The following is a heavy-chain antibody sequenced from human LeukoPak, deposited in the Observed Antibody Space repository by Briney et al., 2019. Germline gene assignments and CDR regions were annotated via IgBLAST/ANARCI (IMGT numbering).Heavy chain of an antibody. Sequence: ASVKVSCKASSYIFTSYGISWVRQAPGQGLEWLGWINTYNANTNYAQKLQGRVTMTTDTSTNTAYMELRSLRSGDTAVYYCARVKGGDSRDYWGQGTLVTLSS. J-gene: IGHJ4*02. V-gene: IGHV1-18*01. CDR1: SYIFTSYG. CDR2: INTYNANT. CDR3: ARVKGGDSRDY. D-gene: IGHD2-21*02.